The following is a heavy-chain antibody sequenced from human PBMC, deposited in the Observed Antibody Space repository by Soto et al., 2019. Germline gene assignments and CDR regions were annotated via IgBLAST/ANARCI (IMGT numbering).Heavy chain of an antibody. CDR1: GGSISSYY. J-gene: IGHJ5*02. CDR3: ARAYCGGDCYTTRVEWFDP. Sequence: ETLSLTCTVSGGSISSYYWSWIRQPPGKGLEWIGYIYYSGSTNYNPSLKSRVTISVDTSKNQFSLKLSSVTAADTAVYYCARAYCGGDCYTTRVEWFDPWGQGTLVTVSS. CDR2: IYYSGST. D-gene: IGHD2-21*02. V-gene: IGHV4-59*01.